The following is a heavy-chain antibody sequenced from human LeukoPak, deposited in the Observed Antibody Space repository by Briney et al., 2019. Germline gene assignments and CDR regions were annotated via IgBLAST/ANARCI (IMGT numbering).Heavy chain of an antibody. D-gene: IGHD3-22*01. CDR2: ISYDGNIK. J-gene: IGHJ3*01. V-gene: IGHV3-30*18. CDR3: AKDLSGSYRDAFDL. CDR1: GFSFSPYG. Sequence: GGSLRLSCVASGFSFSPYGMFWVRQAPGKGLDWVAVISYDGNIKDYLDSVKGRFTISRDNSKNTLYLQMYSLRAEDTAVYYCAKDLSGSYRDAFDLWGQGTMVTVSS.